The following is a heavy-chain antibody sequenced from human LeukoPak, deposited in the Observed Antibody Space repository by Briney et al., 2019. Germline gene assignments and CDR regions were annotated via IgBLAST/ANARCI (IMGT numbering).Heavy chain of an antibody. D-gene: IGHD4-17*01. J-gene: IGHJ4*02. CDR1: GDSISSYY. CDR2: IYYSGST. Sequence: SETLSLTCTVSGDSISSYYWSWIRQPPGKGLEWIGYIYYSGSTSYNPSLKSRVTISVDTSKNRFSLKLSSVTAADTAVYYCARGPTVTYYYFDYWGQGTLVTVSS. V-gene: IGHV4-59*01. CDR3: ARGPTVTYYYFDY.